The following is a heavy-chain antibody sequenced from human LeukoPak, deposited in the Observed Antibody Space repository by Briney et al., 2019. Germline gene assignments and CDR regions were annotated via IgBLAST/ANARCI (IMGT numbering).Heavy chain of an antibody. CDR2: IYYSGST. D-gene: IGHD3-22*01. J-gene: IGHJ4*02. Sequence: SETLSLTCTVSGGSISSSSYYWGWIRQPPGKGLEWIGSIYYSGSTYYNPSLKSRVTISVDTSKNQFSLKLSSVTAADTAVYYCARGVITNSRYPYYFDYWGQGTLVTVSS. CDR3: ARGVITNSRYPYYFDY. V-gene: IGHV4-39*07. CDR1: GGSISSSSYY.